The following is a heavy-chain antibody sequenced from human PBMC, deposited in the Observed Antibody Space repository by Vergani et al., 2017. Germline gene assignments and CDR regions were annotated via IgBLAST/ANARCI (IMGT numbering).Heavy chain of an antibody. CDR1: GFSFRNAW. CDR3: TTDPRYCGDGSXYWLRDHHYYGMDV. CDR2: IKSTFDRGTT. D-gene: IGHD2-21*01. V-gene: IGHV3-15*07. J-gene: IGHJ6*02. Sequence: VQLVESGGGLVKPGGSLRLSCAASGFSFRNAWMNWVRRTPGKGLEWVGRIKSTFDRGTTDYAAAVKGRFTISRDDSKNTLFLQMNGLKTEDIGVYYCTTDPRYCGDGSXYWLRDHHYYGMDVWGQGTTVTVSS.